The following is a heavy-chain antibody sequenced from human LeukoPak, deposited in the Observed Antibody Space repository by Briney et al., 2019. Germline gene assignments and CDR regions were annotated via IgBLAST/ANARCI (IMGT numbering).Heavy chain of an antibody. Sequence: GESLKISCKGSGYGFFGYWIGWVRQTPGKGLDWMGIIYPDNSRTIYSPSFQGQVTISADKSIRTAYLQWSSLTASDTAMYYCARGERAMATRKAGFDYWGQGTLVTVSS. CDR1: GYGFFGYW. D-gene: IGHD5-24*01. CDR3: ARGERAMATRKAGFDY. J-gene: IGHJ4*02. CDR2: IYPDNSRT. V-gene: IGHV5-51*01.